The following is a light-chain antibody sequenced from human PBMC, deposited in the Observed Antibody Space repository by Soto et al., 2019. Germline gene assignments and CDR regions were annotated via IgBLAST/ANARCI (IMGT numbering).Light chain of an antibody. J-gene: IGKJ1*01. CDR3: QQFNNWPPWT. CDR2: GAS. CDR1: QSISIN. V-gene: IGKV3-15*01. Sequence: DIVMTQSPATLSVSPGERVTLSCRASQSISINLAWYQQKPGQAPMLLIYGASTRATGIPARFSGSGSGTEFTLTISSLQSEDFAVYYCQQFNNWPPWTFGPGTKVVIK.